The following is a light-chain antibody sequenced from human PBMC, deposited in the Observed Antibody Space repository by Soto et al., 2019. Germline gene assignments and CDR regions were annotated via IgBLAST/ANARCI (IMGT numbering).Light chain of an antibody. V-gene: IGKV3-20*01. CDR1: QSVSSSC. CDR2: DAY. CDR3: QQYCSSPIT. Sequence: EIVLTQSPGTLSLSPGERATLSCRASQSVSSSCLGWYQQKPGQAPRLLIYDAYSRVTGSPDRFSGSGSGTDFTLTISRLEPEDFAVYYWQQYCSSPITFGQGTRLEIK. J-gene: IGKJ5*01.